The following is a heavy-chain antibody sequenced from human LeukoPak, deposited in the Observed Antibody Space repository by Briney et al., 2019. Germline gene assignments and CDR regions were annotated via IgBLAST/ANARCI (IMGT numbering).Heavy chain of an antibody. J-gene: IGHJ6*02. CDR3: ARYRIAVAGLDI. CDR2: IKEDGSEK. Sequence: GGSLRLSCAASGVTFSSYWMSWVRQAPGKGLEWVANIKEDGSEKYYVDSVKGRFTISRDNAKNSLYLQMNSLRAEDTAVYYCARYRIAVAGLDIWGQGTTVTVSS. D-gene: IGHD6-19*01. CDR1: GVTFSSYW. V-gene: IGHV3-7*01.